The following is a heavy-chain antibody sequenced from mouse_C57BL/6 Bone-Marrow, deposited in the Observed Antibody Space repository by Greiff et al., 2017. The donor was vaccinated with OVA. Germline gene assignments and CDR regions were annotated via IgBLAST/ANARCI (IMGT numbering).Heavy chain of an antibody. CDR3: ARSGSSNY. J-gene: IGHJ2*01. Sequence: QVQLQQPGAELVKPGASVKLSCKASGYTFTSYWMHWVKRRPGKGLEWIGRIHPKSGSTTYNEKFKSKATLSVNKSSSPSYMQLSSLTSEDSAVYYCARSGSSNYWGQGTTLTVSS. D-gene: IGHD1-1*01. V-gene: IGHV1-64*01. CDR2: IHPKSGST. CDR1: GYTFTSYW.